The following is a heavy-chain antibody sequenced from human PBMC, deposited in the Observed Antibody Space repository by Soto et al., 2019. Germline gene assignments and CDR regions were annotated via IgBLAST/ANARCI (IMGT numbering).Heavy chain of an antibody. CDR3: ARDRRYDFWSKGDAFDI. J-gene: IGHJ3*02. D-gene: IGHD3-3*01. V-gene: IGHV1-46*01. CDR2: INPSGGST. CDR1: GYTFTSYY. Sequence: GASVKVSCKASGYTFTSYYMHWVRQAPGQGLEWMGIINPSGGSTSYAQKFQGRVTMTRDTSTSTVYMELSSLRSEDTAVNYCARDRRYDFWSKGDAFDIWGQGTMVTVSS.